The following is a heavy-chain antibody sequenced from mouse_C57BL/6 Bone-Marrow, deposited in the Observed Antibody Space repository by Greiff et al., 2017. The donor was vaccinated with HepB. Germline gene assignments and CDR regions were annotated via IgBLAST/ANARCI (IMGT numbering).Heavy chain of an antibody. D-gene: IGHD1-1*01. J-gene: IGHJ4*01. CDR1: GYTFTSYC. V-gene: IGHV1-5*01. CDR2: IYPGNSDT. CDR3: TRDYYGRDYAMDY. Sequence: EVQLQQSGTVLTRPGASVKMSCKTSGYTFTSYCMHWVKQRPGQGLEWIGAIYPGNSDTSYNQKFKGKAKLTAVTSASTAYMELSSLTNEDSAVYYCTRDYYGRDYAMDYWGQGTSVTVSS.